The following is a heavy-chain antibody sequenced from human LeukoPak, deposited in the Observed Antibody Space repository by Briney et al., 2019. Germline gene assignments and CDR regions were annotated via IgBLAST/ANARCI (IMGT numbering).Heavy chain of an antibody. V-gene: IGHV1-18*01. CDR1: GGTFSSYA. CDR3: AREPSDNLQKEDL. CDR2: INTYKGDT. Sequence: ASVKVSCKASGGTFSSYAISWVRQAPGRGLEWMGWINTYKGDTKYAPKLQGRVTLTTDRSTSTSYLELNSLTSDDTAMYYGAREPSDNLQKEDLWGRGTLVIVSS. J-gene: IGHJ5*02.